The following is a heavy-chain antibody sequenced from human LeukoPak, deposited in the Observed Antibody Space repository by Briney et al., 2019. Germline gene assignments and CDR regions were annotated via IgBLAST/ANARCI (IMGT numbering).Heavy chain of an antibody. Sequence: ASVTASCKASGYTFTGYYMHWVRQAPGQGLEGMGWINPNSGGTNYAQKFQGRVTMTRDTSISTAYMELSRLRSDDTAVYYCARGIGGSYYYYYMDVWGKGTTVTVSS. D-gene: IGHD1-26*01. CDR2: INPNSGGT. CDR1: GYTFTGYY. CDR3: ARGIGGSYYYYYMDV. V-gene: IGHV1-2*02. J-gene: IGHJ6*03.